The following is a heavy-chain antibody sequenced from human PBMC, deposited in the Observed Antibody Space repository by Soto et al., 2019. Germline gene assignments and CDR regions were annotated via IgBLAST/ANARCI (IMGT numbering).Heavy chain of an antibody. D-gene: IGHD2-2*01. CDR3: ARDLCSSTSCTHYGMDV. Sequence: PSETLSLTSAVSGGSISSGGYSWSWIRQPPGKGLEWIGYIYHSGSTYYNPSLKSRVTISVDRSKNQFSLKLSSVTAADTAVYYCARDLCSSTSCTHYGMDVWGQGTTVTVSS. CDR2: IYHSGST. CDR1: GGSISSGGYS. V-gene: IGHV4-30-2*01. J-gene: IGHJ6*02.